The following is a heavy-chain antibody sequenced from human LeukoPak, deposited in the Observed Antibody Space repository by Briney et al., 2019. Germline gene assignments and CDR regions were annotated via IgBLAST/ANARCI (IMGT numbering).Heavy chain of an antibody. J-gene: IGHJ3*02. V-gene: IGHV3-20*04. Sequence: GGSLRLSCAASGFTFDDYGMSWVRHAPGKGLEWVSGINWNGGSTVYADSVKGRFTISRDNAKNSLYLQMNSLRAEDTALYYCARDVATTRYDSSGYYYVLTAFDIWGQGTMVTVSS. CDR3: ARDVATTRYDSSGYYYVLTAFDI. D-gene: IGHD3-22*01. CDR2: INWNGGST. CDR1: GFTFDDYG.